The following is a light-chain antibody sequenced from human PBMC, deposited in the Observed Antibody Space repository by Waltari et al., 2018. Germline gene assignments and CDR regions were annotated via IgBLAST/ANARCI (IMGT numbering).Light chain of an antibody. CDR3: QVWDSYSDQSVV. J-gene: IGLJ2*01. V-gene: IGLV3-21*03. CDR2: DDS. Sequence: SYVLTQPPSVSVAPGRTARITCGGSNIGSKSVHWYQQKPGQAPVVVVHDDSDRPSGIPERFSGSNSGNTATLTISRVEDGDEADYYCQVWDSYSDQSVVFGGGTKLTVL. CDR1: NIGSKS.